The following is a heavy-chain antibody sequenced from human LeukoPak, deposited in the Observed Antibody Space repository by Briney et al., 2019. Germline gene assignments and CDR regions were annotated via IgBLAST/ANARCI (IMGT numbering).Heavy chain of an antibody. CDR1: GFTFSSYA. V-gene: IGHV3-23*01. CDR2: ISGSGGST. Sequence: TGGSLRLSCAASGFTFSSYAMSWVRQAPGKGLEWVSAISGSGGSTYYADSVKGRFTISRDNSKNTLYLQMNSLRAEDTAVYYCAKDRGYSNWFDPWGQGTLVTASS. CDR3: AKDRGYSNWFDP. J-gene: IGHJ5*02. D-gene: IGHD4-11*01.